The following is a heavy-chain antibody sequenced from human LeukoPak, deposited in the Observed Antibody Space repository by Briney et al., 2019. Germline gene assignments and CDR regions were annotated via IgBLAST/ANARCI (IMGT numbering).Heavy chain of an antibody. CDR3: PKTPYDILTGYVTPRGRGDEGSFDY. CDR2: ISGRGGST. CDR1: GFTFSSYA. Sequence: PGGSLRLSCAASGFTFSSYAMSWVRQAPGKGLEGVSAISGRGGSTYYADSVKGRFTISRDNSKNTLYLQMNSLRAEDTVVYYCPKTPYDILTGYVTPRGRGDEGSFDYWGQGTLVTVSS. V-gene: IGHV3-23*01. J-gene: IGHJ4*02. D-gene: IGHD3-9*01.